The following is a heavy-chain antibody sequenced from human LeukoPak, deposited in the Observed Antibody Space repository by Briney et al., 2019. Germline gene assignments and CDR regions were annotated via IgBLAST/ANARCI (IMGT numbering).Heavy chain of an antibody. V-gene: IGHV4-38-2*01. J-gene: IGHJ3*02. D-gene: IGHD3-3*01. Sequence: SETLSLTCAVSGYSISSGYYWGWIRQPPGKGMEWIGSIYHSGNTYYNPSLKSRVTISVDTSKNQFSLKLSSVTAADTAVYYCARSLRFLEWLEEADAFDIWGQGTMVTVSS. CDR2: IYHSGNT. CDR1: GYSISSGYY. CDR3: ARSLRFLEWLEEADAFDI.